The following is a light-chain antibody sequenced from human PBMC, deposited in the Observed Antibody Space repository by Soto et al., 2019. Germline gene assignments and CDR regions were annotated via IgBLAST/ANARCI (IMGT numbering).Light chain of an antibody. CDR1: QRVSSY. CDR3: QQRRGT. Sequence: EIVLTQSPATLSLSPGERATLSCRASQRVSSYLAWYQQKPGQARRLLIYDASNRATGIPARFSGSGSGTDFTLTISSLEPEDFAVYYCQQRRGTFGQGTRLEIK. CDR2: DAS. V-gene: IGKV3-11*01. J-gene: IGKJ5*01.